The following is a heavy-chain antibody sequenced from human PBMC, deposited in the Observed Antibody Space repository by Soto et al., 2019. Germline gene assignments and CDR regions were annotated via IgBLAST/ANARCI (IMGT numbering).Heavy chain of an antibody. Sequence: ASVKVSCKASGYTFTSYGISWVRQAPGQGLEWMGWISAYNGNTNYAQKLQGRVTMTTDTSTSTAYMGLRSLRSDDTAVYYCAREYPYYYYGMDVWGQGTTVTVSS. V-gene: IGHV1-18*01. D-gene: IGHD2-2*01. CDR1: GYTFTSYG. CDR3: AREYPYYYYGMDV. J-gene: IGHJ6*02. CDR2: ISAYNGNT.